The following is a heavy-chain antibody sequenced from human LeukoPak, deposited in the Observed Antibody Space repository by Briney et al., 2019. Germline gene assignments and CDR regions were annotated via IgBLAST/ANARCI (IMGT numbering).Heavy chain of an antibody. CDR3: ARLVAAVPS. V-gene: IGHV3-64*01. J-gene: IGHJ4*02. CDR1: GFTFSSYA. D-gene: IGHD2-2*01. CDR2: ISSNGGST. Sequence: GGSLRLSWAASGFTFSSYAMHWVRQAPGKGLEYVSAISSNGGSTYYANSVKGRFTISRDNSKNTLYLQMGSLRGEDMAVYYCARLVAAVPSWGQGTLVTVSS.